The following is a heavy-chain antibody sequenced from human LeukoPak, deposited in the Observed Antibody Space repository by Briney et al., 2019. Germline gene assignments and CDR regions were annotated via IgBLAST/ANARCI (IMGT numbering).Heavy chain of an antibody. Sequence: PGGSLRLSCAASGFTFSSCAMSWVRQAPGKGLEWVSAISGSGGSTYYADSVKGRFTISRDNSKNTLYLQMNSLRAEDTAIYYCAKDGEETTKFHYWGQGTLVTVSS. V-gene: IGHV3-23*01. CDR3: AKDGEETTKFHY. CDR1: GFTFSSCA. D-gene: IGHD1-26*01. CDR2: ISGSGGST. J-gene: IGHJ4*02.